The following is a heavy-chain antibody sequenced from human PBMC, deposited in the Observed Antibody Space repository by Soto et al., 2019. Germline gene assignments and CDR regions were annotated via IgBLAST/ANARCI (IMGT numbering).Heavy chain of an antibody. CDR1: GFTFSSYG. CDR3: AKGGYGDYVVYYYGMDV. CDR2: ISYDGSNK. V-gene: IGHV3-30*18. Sequence: QVQLVESGGGVVQPGRSLRLSCAASGFTFSSYGMHWVRQAPGKGLEWEAVISYDGSNKYYADYVKGRFTISRDNSKNKLYLHMSSLRAEVTAVYYCAKGGYGDYVVYYYGMDVWGQVTTVTASS. J-gene: IGHJ6*02. D-gene: IGHD4-17*01.